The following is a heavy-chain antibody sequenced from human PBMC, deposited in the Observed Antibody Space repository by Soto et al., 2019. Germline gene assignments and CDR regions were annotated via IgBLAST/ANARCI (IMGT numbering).Heavy chain of an antibody. CDR2: ISGSGSYK. Sequence: GGALRLSAGSSTFTLGDYTINWVRQVPGKGLEWVSSISGSGSYKYYADSAKGRFTISRDNAKNSLFLQMDSLRAEDTGVYYCARTYYSDTSGYSDAFDIWGQGTMVPV. D-gene: IGHD3-22*01. J-gene: IGHJ3*02. CDR1: TFTLGDYT. V-gene: IGHV3-21*01. CDR3: ARTYYSDTSGYSDAFDI.